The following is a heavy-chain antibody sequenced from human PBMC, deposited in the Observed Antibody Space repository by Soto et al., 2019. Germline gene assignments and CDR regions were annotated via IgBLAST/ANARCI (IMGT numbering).Heavy chain of an antibody. CDR1: GFSLSTSGMC. CDR2: IDWDGDK. V-gene: IGHV2-70*13. CDR3: ERISQYPKYFFDS. Sequence: GSGPKLVNPTQTLTLACNFSGFSLSTSGMCVSWLRQSPGKALEWLALIDWDGDKFYRTSLKTRLTISTDTSKNQVFLTMTNVDPGDTATYYCERISQYPKYFFDSCGQGSLVTV. J-gene: IGHJ4*02.